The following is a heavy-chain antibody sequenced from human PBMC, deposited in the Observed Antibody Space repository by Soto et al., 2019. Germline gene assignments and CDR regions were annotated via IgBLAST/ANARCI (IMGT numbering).Heavy chain of an antibody. Sequence: PGGSLRLSCAASGFTFSNAWMSWVRQAPGKGLEWVGRIKSKTDGGTTDYAAPVKGRFTISRDDSKNTLYLQMNSLKTEDTAVYYCTTGERGRPYYDFWGDYYGMDVWGQGTTVTVSS. CDR2: IKSKTDGGTT. CDR3: TTGERGRPYYDFWGDYYGMDV. D-gene: IGHD3-3*01. CDR1: GFTFSNAW. V-gene: IGHV3-15*01. J-gene: IGHJ6*02.